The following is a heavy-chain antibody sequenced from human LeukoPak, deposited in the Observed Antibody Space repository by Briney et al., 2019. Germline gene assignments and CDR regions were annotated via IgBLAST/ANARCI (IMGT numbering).Heavy chain of an antibody. J-gene: IGHJ4*02. CDR1: GGSISSGGYY. D-gene: IGHD4-17*01. V-gene: IGHV4-31*03. Sequence: SETLSLTCTVSGGSISSGGYYWSWIRQHPGKGLEWIGYIYYSGSTYYNPSLKSRVTISVDRSKNQFSLKLSSVTAADTAVYYCASAADGDYAPFDYWGQGTLVTVSS. CDR3: ASAADGDYAPFDY. CDR2: IYYSGST.